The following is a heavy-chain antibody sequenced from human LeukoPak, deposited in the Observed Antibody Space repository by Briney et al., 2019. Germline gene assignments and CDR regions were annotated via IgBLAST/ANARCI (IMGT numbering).Heavy chain of an antibody. CDR3: ARGFYGDTQFDY. V-gene: IGHV4-59*01. J-gene: IGHJ4*02. CDR2: IYYSGST. Sequence: SETLSLTCTVSGDSISSYYWSWIRQPPGKGLEWIGYIYYSGSTNYNPSPKSRVTISVDTSKNQFSLKLSSVTAADTAIYYCARGFYGDTQFDYWGQGTLVTVSS. CDR1: GDSISSYY. D-gene: IGHD4-17*01.